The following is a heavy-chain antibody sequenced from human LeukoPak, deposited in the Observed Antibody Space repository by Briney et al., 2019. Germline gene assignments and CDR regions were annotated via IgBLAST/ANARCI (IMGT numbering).Heavy chain of an antibody. J-gene: IGHJ3*02. D-gene: IGHD5-18*01. CDR2: INTNTGNP. V-gene: IGHV7-4-1*02. CDR1: GYTFTSYA. Sequence: ASVKVSCKASGYTFTSYAMNWVRQAPGQGLEWMGWINTNTGNPTYAQGFTGRFVFSLDTSVSTAYLQISSLKAEDTAVYYCAGDMPGYSYGRGWRLYAFDIWGQGTMVTVSS. CDR3: AGDMPGYSYGRGWRLYAFDI.